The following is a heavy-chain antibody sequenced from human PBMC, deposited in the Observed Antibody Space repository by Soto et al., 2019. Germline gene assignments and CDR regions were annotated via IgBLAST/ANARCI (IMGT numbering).Heavy chain of an antibody. CDR2: IYYSGST. Sequence: SETLSLTCTVSGGSISSYYWSLIRQPPGKGLEWIGYIYYSGSTNYNPSLKSRVTISVDTSKNQFSLKLSSVTAADTAVYYCARQERAVAGTRVFDYWGQGTLVTVSS. CDR1: GGSISSYY. CDR3: ARQERAVAGTRVFDY. D-gene: IGHD6-19*01. V-gene: IGHV4-59*08. J-gene: IGHJ4*02.